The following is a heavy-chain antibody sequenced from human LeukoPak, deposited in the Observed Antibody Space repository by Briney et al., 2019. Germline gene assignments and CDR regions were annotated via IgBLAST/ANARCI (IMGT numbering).Heavy chain of an antibody. V-gene: IGHV1-2*02. D-gene: IGHD2-15*01. Sequence: ASVKVSCKASAYTFTAYYMHWVRQAPGQGLEWMGWLNPNSGGTNYAQKLHGRVTLTRDTSISTAYMELSSLRYDDTAVFYCARVAATNDAFDIWGQGTMVSVSS. CDR1: AYTFTAYY. CDR2: LNPNSGGT. CDR3: ARVAATNDAFDI. J-gene: IGHJ3*02.